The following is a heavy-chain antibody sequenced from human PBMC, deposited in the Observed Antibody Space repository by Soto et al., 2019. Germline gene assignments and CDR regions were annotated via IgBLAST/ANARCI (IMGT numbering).Heavy chain of an antibody. Sequence: PGGSLRLSCAASGFTFSSYWMHWVRQAPGKGLEWVSLINTDGSNTAYADSVKGRVTISRDNAKNTLYLQLSSLRAEDTAVYYCARRRGSGPSWFDCWGQGTLVTVSS. CDR1: GFTFSSYW. CDR2: INTDGSNT. J-gene: IGHJ4*02. D-gene: IGHD2-15*01. CDR3: ARRRGSGPSWFDC. V-gene: IGHV3-74*01.